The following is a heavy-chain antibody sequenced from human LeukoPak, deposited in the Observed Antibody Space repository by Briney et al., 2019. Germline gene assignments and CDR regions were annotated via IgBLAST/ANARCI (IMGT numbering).Heavy chain of an antibody. V-gene: IGHV3-9*01. D-gene: IGHD5-12*01. CDR1: GFTFDDYA. CDR3: AKASIVATIIDNWFDP. CDR2: ISWNSGSI. J-gene: IGHJ5*02. Sequence: SLRLSCAASGFTFDDYAMHWVRQAPGKGLEWVSGISWNSGSIGYADSVKGRFTISRDNAKNSLYLQMSSLRAEDTALYYCAKASIVATIIDNWFDPWGQGTLVTVSS.